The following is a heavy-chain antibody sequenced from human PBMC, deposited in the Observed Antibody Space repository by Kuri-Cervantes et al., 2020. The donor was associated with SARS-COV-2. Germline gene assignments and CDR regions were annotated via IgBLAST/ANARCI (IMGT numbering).Heavy chain of an antibody. CDR2: IIPIFGTA. CDR3: ARAYYDFTYYYGMDV. Sequence: SVKVSCKASGGTFSSYAISWVRQAPGQGLEWMGGIIPIFGTANYAQKFQGRVTITADKSTSTAYMELSSLRSEDTAVYYCARAYYDFTYYYGMDVWGQGTTVTVSS. D-gene: IGHD3-3*01. CDR1: GGTFSSYA. V-gene: IGHV1-69*06. J-gene: IGHJ6*02.